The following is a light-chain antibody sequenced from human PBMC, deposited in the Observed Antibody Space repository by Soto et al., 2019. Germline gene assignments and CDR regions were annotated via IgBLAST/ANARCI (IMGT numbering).Light chain of an antibody. V-gene: IGKV3-11*01. Sequence: EIVLTQSPATLSVSPGYRSTLSCRASQYIGSTIAWYQQRSGQAPRLLIYDASNRATGVPARFSGSGSGTDFTLTISSLEPEDFAVYYCQHRSVWPVSFGQGTRREIK. J-gene: IGKJ5*01. CDR2: DAS. CDR1: QYIGST. CDR3: QHRSVWPVS.